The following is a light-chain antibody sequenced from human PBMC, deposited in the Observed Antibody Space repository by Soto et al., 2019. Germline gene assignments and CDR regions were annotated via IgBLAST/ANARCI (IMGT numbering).Light chain of an antibody. CDR3: SSYTTSSTVA. V-gene: IGLV2-14*01. J-gene: IGLJ2*01. Sequence: QSALTQSASVSGSPGQSITISCTGTSSDIGGYNYVSWYQQHPDKAPKLMIFEVSNRPSGVSNRFSGSKSGNTASLTISGLLPEXEADYYCSSYTTSSTVAFGGGTKL. CDR2: EVS. CDR1: SSDIGGYNY.